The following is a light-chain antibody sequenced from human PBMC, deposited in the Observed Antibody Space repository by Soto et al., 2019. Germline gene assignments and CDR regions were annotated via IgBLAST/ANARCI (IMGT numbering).Light chain of an antibody. CDR1: QSVGNL. CDR3: QKSGS. J-gene: IGKJ2*01. Sequence: EIVLTQSPVTLSVSPGERATLSCRASQSVGNLLAWYQQRPGQAPRLLMYDVVNRATGIPARFSGSGSGTDFTLTISSLETEDSAVSYCQKSGSFGQGTKLEIK. V-gene: IGKV3-11*01. CDR2: DVV.